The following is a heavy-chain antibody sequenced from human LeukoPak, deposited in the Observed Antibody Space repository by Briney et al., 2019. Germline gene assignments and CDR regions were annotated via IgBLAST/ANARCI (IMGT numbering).Heavy chain of an antibody. D-gene: IGHD2-15*01. CDR1: GFTVSSNY. V-gene: IGHV3-53*01. CDR2: IYSGGST. Sequence: GGSLRLSCAASGFTVSSNYMNWVRQAPGKGLEWVSVIYSGGSTYYADSVKGRFTISRDNSKNTLFLQMNSLRAEDTAVYYCARSLGYCSGGSCYAAFDIWGQGTMVTVSS. J-gene: IGHJ3*02. CDR3: ARSLGYCSGGSCYAAFDI.